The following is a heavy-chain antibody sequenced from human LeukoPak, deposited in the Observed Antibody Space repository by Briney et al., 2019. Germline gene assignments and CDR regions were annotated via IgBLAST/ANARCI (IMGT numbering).Heavy chain of an antibody. CDR3: ARLSIAVAGTHADY. Sequence: ASETLSLTCTVSGGSISSGDYYWSWIRQPPGKGLEWIGYIYYSGSTYYNPSLKSRVTISVDTSKNQFSLKLSSVTAADTAVYYCARLSIAVAGTHADYWGQGTLVTVSS. V-gene: IGHV4-30-4*01. J-gene: IGHJ4*02. D-gene: IGHD6-19*01. CDR1: GGSISSGDYY. CDR2: IYYSGST.